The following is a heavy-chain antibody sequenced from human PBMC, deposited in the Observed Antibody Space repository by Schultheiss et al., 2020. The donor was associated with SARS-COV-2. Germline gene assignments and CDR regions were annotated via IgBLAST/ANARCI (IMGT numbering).Heavy chain of an antibody. V-gene: IGHV3-23*01. J-gene: IGHJ6*03. CDR2: IRNNGRNT. CDR1: GFIFSNYA. CDR3: ARDQGECSSTSCYFDYYYYYMDV. Sequence: GGSLRLSCAASGFIFSNYAMSWVRQAPGRRLEWVSGIRNNGRNTFYAGSVKGRFTISRDNAKNTLYLQMNSLRAEDTAVYYCARDQGECSSTSCYFDYYYYYMDVWGKGTTVTVSS. D-gene: IGHD2-2*01.